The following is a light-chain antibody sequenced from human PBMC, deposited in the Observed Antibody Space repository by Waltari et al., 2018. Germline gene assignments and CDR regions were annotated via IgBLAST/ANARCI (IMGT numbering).Light chain of an antibody. CDR1: NIGSKT. CDR2: DDG. Sequence: SYILTQSSSVSVAPGETATISCGGNNIGSKTVQWYQQRPGQAPVLVVHDDGDRPSGIPERFSGSNSGKTATLTISRVEAGDEADYSCQVWDSSSDQIIFGGGTKLTVL. CDR3: QVWDSSSDQII. V-gene: IGLV3-21*02. J-gene: IGLJ2*01.